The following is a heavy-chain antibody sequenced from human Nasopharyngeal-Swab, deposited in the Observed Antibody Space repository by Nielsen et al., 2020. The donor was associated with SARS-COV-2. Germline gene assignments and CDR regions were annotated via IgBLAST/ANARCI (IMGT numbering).Heavy chain of an antibody. V-gene: IGHV4-34*01. J-gene: IGHJ6*02. CDR2: LDHTGRT. D-gene: IGHD2-15*01. Sequence: SETLSLTCAVHVGSFSGYYWSWVRQPPGTGLEWIGELDHTGRTNNNPSLQSRVTMSVDTSKNQFSLTLSSVTAADTAVYYCARGGYQLLLRNYYYGMDVWSQGTTVTVSS. CDR1: VGSFSGYY. CDR3: ARGGYQLLLRNYYYGMDV.